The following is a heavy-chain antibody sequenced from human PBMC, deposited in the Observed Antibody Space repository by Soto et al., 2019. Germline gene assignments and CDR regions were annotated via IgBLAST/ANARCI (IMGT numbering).Heavy chain of an antibody. D-gene: IGHD3-22*01. CDR1: GFTSSRYW. V-gene: IGHV3-74*01. J-gene: IGHJ4*02. CDR2: INSDGSRT. Sequence: AGSLRLSSAASGFTSSRYWMHWVRQAPGKGLVWVSRINSDGSRTSYADSAKGRFTISRDNAKNTVYLQMNSLRAEDTAVYYCARGDGDYYDGNGYLGRHWGQGTLVTVSS. CDR3: ARGDGDYYDGNGYLGRH.